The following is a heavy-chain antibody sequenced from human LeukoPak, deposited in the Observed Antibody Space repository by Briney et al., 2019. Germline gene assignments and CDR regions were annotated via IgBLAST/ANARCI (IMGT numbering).Heavy chain of an antibody. CDR2: ISGSGAYT. CDR3: AKYFASGSYYKLPH. V-gene: IGHV3-23*01. CDR1: GFTFSSYA. D-gene: IGHD3-10*01. Sequence: PGASLRLSCAASGFTFSSYAMSWVRQAPGKGLEWVSTISGSGAYTYYADSVKGRFTISRDNSKNTLYLQMNSLRAEDTAVYYCAKYFASGSYYKLPHWGQGTLVTVSS. J-gene: IGHJ1*01.